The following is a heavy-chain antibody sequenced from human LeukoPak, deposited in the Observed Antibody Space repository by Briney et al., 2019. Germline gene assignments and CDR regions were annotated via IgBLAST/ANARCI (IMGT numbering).Heavy chain of an antibody. D-gene: IGHD6-13*01. Sequence: PSETLSLTCTVSGGSIGSRDYYWGWLRQPRGKGLEWIATTFYSGTTYYNPALKSRITISLNMSKNQLSLKLSSVTVADTAVYYCASTPQWFSSSRYSYGMDVWGPGTTVTVSS. J-gene: IGHJ6*02. V-gene: IGHV4-39*01. CDR3: ASTPQWFSSSRYSYGMDV. CDR2: TFYSGTT. CDR1: GGSIGSRDYY.